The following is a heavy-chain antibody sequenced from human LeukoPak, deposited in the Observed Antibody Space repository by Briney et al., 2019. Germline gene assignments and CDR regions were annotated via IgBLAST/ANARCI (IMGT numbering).Heavy chain of an antibody. CDR2: IASDGRQT. CDR1: GFTFSDYA. J-gene: IGHJ4*02. Sequence: PGGSLRLSCAVSGFTFSDYAMHWVRQAPGKGLEWVAVIASDGRQTYYAPSVKGRFTISRDNSKNTLFLQTNSLRVEDTAVYYCAREGVYIVSVMGDCDYWGQGTLVSVSS. D-gene: IGHD5/OR15-5a*01. V-gene: IGHV3-30*04. CDR3: AREGVYIVSVMGDCDY.